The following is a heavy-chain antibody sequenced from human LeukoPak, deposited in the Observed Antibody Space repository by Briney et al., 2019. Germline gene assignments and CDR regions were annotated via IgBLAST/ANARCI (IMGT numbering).Heavy chain of an antibody. CDR3: ARLGDFVLVPTGSWFDP. CDR1: GASITSSAYY. V-gene: IGHV4-39*01. D-gene: IGHD2-2*01. CDR2: IYYTGST. J-gene: IGHJ5*02. Sequence: PSETLSLTCTVSGASITSSAYYWGWIRQPPGKGLEWIGSIYYTGSTYYNPSLKRRVNISVDTSKSQFSLKLRSVTAADTAVYYCARLGDFVLVPTGSWFDPWGQGTLLTASS.